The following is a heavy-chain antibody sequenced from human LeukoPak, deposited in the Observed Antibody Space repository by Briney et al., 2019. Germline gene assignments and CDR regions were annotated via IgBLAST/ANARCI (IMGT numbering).Heavy chain of an antibody. Sequence: GGSLRLSCAASGFTFSNYWMHWVRQAPAKGLVWVSRINSDGSITTYADSVKGRFTISRDNAKSTLYLQMNSLRVEDTAVYYCARRGGHAFDIWGQGTVVTVSS. CDR3: ARRGGHAFDI. J-gene: IGHJ3*02. CDR1: GFTFSNYW. V-gene: IGHV3-74*01. CDR2: INSDGSIT. D-gene: IGHD3-16*01.